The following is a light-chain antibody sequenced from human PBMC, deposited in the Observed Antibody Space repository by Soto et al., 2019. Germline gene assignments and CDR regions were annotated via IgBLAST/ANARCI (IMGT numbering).Light chain of an antibody. CDR1: QGVSTW. V-gene: IGKV1D-12*01. J-gene: IGKJ4*01. Sequence: DIQMTQSPSSVSASVGDRVTITCRASQGVSTWLAWYQQKPGKAPNLLIYTASCLQSGVPSRFSGSGSGTDFTLTICSLQPEDVATFYCQQASSFPLTFGGGTKVEI. CDR2: TAS. CDR3: QQASSFPLT.